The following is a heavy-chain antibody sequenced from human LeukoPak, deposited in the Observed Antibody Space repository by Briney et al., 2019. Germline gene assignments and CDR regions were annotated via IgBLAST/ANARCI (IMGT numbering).Heavy chain of an antibody. CDR2: LYYNRGA. Sequence: PSETLSLTCTVSGGSISGYYWSWSRQAPGKGVEWIGNLYYNRGAWFKSSLKSRVTTSVDTSKNEFSLKLSSVTAADTAVYYCAGRYSSSWYGYWGQGTLVTVSS. V-gene: IGHV4-59*01. CDR1: GGSISGYY. J-gene: IGHJ4*02. D-gene: IGHD6-13*01. CDR3: AGRYSSSWYGY.